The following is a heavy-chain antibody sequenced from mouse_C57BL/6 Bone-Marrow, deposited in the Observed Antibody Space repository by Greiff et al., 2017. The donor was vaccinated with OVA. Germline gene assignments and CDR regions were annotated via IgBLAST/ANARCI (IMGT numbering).Heavy chain of an antibody. Sequence: QVQLQQPGAELVKPGASVKMSCKASGYTFTSYWINWVKQRPGQGLEWIGDIYPGSGGTNYNEKFKSKATLTVDTTSSTAYMQLSSLTSEDSAVYYCARWGPWYFDVWGTGTTVTVSS. J-gene: IGHJ1*03. CDR3: ARWGPWYFDV. CDR2: IYPGSGGT. CDR1: GYTFTSYW. V-gene: IGHV1-55*01.